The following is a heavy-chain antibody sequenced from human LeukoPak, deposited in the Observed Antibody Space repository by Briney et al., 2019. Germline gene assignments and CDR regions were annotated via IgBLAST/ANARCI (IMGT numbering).Heavy chain of an antibody. CDR3: AKRSGYDTSGYYSGKYFDY. V-gene: IGHV3-23*01. CDR2: ITGSGGST. D-gene: IGHD3-22*01. CDR1: GFTFGDYA. Sequence: GGSLRLSCTASGFTFGDYAMSWVRQAPGKGLEWVSAITGSGGSTYYADSVKGRFTISRDNSKNTLYLQMNSLRAEDTAVYYCAKRSGYDTSGYYSGKYFDYWGQGTLVTVSS. J-gene: IGHJ4*02.